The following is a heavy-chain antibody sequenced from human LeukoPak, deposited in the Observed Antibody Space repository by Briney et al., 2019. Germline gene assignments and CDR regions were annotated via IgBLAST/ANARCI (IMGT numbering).Heavy chain of an antibody. CDR1: GYTFTSYY. CDR2: INPNSGDT. CDR3: ARDLYYGSGTTHGDACDI. J-gene: IGHJ3*02. D-gene: IGHD3-10*01. V-gene: IGHV1-2*02. Sequence: ASVKVSCKASGYTFTSYYMHWVRQAPGQGLEWMGWINPNSGDTKYAQKFQGRVTMTRDTSISTAYMDLSRLRSDDTAVYFCARDLYYGSGTTHGDACDIWGQGTMVTVSS.